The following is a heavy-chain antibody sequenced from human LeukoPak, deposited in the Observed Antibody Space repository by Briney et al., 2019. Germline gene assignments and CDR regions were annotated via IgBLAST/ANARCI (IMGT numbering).Heavy chain of an antibody. CDR1: GSISSYY. CDR2: SYFTGNP. J-gene: IGHJ4*02. V-gene: IGHV4-59*08. CDR3: AGLRSTVGWRSFDY. Sequence: SDTLSLTCTVSGSISSYYWTWIRQSPGNGLEWIGHSYFTGNPTYIPSLKGRVTILVDTPKNQFYLELTSVTAADAAIYYCAGLRSTVGWRSFDYWGQGTLVTVSS. D-gene: IGHD4-23*01.